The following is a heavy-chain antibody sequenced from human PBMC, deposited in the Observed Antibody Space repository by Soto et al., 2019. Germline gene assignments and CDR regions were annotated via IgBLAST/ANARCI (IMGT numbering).Heavy chain of an antibody. D-gene: IGHD2-15*01. CDR3: AREGVVVVAATWAYFDY. V-gene: IGHV1-69*06. CDR2: IIPIFGTA. J-gene: IGHJ4*02. CDR1: GGTFSSYA. Sequence: QVQLVQSGAEVKKPGSSVKVSCKASGGTFSSYAISWVRQAPGQGLEWMGGIIPIFGTANYAQKFQGRVMITADKSTSTAYMELSSLRSEDTAVYYCAREGVVVVAATWAYFDYWGQGTLVTVSS.